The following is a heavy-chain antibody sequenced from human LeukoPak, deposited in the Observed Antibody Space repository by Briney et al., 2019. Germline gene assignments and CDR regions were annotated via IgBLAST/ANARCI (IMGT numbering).Heavy chain of an antibody. CDR2: ISSSGSTI. CDR1: GFTFSSYE. J-gene: IGHJ4*02. D-gene: IGHD4-17*01. CDR3: ARSCTTVTYDY. V-gene: IGHV3-48*03. Sequence: PGGSLRLSCAASGFTFSSYEMNWVRQAPGKGLEWVSYISSSGSTIYYADSVKGRFTISRDNAKNSLYLQMNSLRAEDTAVYYCARSCTTVTYDYWGQGTLVTVS.